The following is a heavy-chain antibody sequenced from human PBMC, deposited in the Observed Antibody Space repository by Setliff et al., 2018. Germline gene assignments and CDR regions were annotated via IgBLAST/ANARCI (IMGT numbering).Heavy chain of an antibody. CDR3: TRDWGGVGATNAFDI. Sequence: PGGSLRLSCTTSGFSLDSHTMLWVRQAPGKGLDWVTLIWHDGTTKIYADSVKGRFTISRDNAKNTLYLQMNRLRAEDTAVYYCTRDWGGVGATNAFDIWGQGTMVTVSS. CDR1: GFSLDSHT. J-gene: IGHJ3*02. V-gene: IGHV3-33*07. CDR2: IWHDGTTK. D-gene: IGHD1-26*01.